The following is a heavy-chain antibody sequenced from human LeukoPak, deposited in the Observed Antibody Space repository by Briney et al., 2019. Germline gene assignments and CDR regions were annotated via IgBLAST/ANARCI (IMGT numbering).Heavy chain of an antibody. D-gene: IGHD5-18*01. CDR3: AKEVTARVWSFYYGMDV. J-gene: IGHJ6*02. CDR1: GLTFSSYA. V-gene: IGHV3-30*18. Sequence: GGSLRLSCAASGLTFSSYAMSWVRQAPGKGLEWVAVISYDGDNKKYGDSVKGRFTISRDNSKNTLYLRMNSLRVEDTGIYYCAKEVTARVWSFYYGMDVWGPGTAVSVAS. CDR2: ISYDGDNK.